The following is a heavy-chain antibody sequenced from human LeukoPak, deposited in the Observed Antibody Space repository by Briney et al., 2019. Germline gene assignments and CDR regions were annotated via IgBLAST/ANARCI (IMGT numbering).Heavy chain of an antibody. CDR2: IYTSGST. CDR3: ARGVRPFDY. CDR1: GGSISNYY. V-gene: IGHV4-4*09. Sequence: SETLSLTCTVSGGSISNYYWSCVRRPPGKGVEWVGYIYTSGSTNYNPSLKSRVTISVDTSKNQFSLKLSSVTAADTAVYYCARGVRPFDYWGQGTLVTVSS. J-gene: IGHJ4*02. D-gene: IGHD1-1*01.